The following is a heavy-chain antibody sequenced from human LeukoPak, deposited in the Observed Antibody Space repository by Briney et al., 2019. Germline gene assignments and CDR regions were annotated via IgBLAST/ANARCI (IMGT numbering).Heavy chain of an antibody. CDR2: IKQDGSEK. CDR3: ARERTRFPY. V-gene: IGHV3-7*01. J-gene: IGHJ4*02. CDR1: GLTFSNYW. D-gene: IGHD1-1*01. Sequence: GGSLRLSCAASGLTFSNYWMSWVRQAPGKGLEWVANIKQDGSEKYYVDSVKGRFTISRDNAKNSLYLQMNSLRPEDTAVYYCARERTRFPYWGQGTLVTVSS.